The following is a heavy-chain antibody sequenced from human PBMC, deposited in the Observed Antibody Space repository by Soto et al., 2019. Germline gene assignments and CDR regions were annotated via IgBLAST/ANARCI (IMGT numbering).Heavy chain of an antibody. CDR1: GYSFTSYW. D-gene: IGHD2-15*01. CDR2: IYPGDSDT. CDR3: ARRNPHCRGGSCYSGRWFEP. V-gene: IGHV5-51*01. J-gene: IGHJ5*02. Sequence: GESLKISCKGSGYSFTSYWIGWVRQMPGKGLEWMGIIYPGDSDTRYSPSFQGQVTISADKSISTAYLQWSSLKASDTAMYYCARRNPHCRGGSCYSGRWFEPWGQGTLVTV.